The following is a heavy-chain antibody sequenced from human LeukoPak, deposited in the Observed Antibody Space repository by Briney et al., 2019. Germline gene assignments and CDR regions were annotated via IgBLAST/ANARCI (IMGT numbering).Heavy chain of an antibody. CDR2: FDPEDGET. CDR3: TRGSAGIAPATTKNYFDS. J-gene: IGHJ4*02. D-gene: IGHD6-13*01. CDR1: GYTLTELS. Sequence: GASVKVSCKVSGYTLTELSMHWVRQAPGKGLEWMGGFDPEDGETIYAQKFQGRVTISADELTTTVHMEVTSLRSEDTAVYYCTRGSAGIAPATTKNYFDSWGQGTPVIVSS. V-gene: IGHV1-24*01.